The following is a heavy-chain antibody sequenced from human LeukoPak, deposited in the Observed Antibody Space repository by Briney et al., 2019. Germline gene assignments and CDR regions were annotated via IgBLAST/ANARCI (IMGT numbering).Heavy chain of an antibody. CDR2: ISADGGTT. CDR1: GFGFRGYG. Sequence: GGSLRLSCAASGFGFRGYGMHWVRQAPGKGLEYVSAISADGGTTYYADSVKDRFIISRDNSKNTLYLQMGSLRNEDMAVYYCARGRGGPPFDYWGQGALVTVSS. J-gene: IGHJ4*02. CDR3: ARGRGGPPFDY. V-gene: IGHV3-64*02.